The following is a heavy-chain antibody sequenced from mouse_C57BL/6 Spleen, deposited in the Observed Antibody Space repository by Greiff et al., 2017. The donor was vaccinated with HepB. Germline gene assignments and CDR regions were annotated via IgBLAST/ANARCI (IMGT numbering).Heavy chain of an antibody. V-gene: IGHV1-15*01. CDR3: TRGLYY. J-gene: IGHJ2*01. CDR2: IDPETGGT. CDR1: GYTFTDYE. Sequence: VQRVESGAELVRPGASVTLSCKASGYTFTDYEMHWVKQTPVHGLEWIGAIDPETGGTAYNQKFKGKAILTADKSSSTAYMELRSLTSEDSAVYYCTRGLYYWGQGTTLTVSS.